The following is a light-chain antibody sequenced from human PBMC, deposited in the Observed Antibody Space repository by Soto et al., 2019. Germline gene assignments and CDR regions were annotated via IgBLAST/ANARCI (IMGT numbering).Light chain of an antibody. CDR3: MQGTESPWT. J-gene: IGKJ2*01. Sequence: DIVMTQTPLSLPVTPGEPASISCRSSQSLLDSHDGTTYLYWYQQRPGQSPQLLIYTVSYRASGVPDRFSGSGSGTDFTLNISRVEAEDVGVYYCMQGTESPWTFGQGTKLEIK. CDR1: QSLLDSHDGTTY. CDR2: TVS. V-gene: IGKV2-40*01.